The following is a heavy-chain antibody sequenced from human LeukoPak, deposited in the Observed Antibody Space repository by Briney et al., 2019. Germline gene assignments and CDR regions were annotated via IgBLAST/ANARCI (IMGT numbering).Heavy chain of an antibody. CDR1: GGSFSGYY. Sequence: SETLSLTCAVYGGSFSGYYWSWIRQPPGKGLEWIGEINHSGSTNYNPSLKSRVTISVDTSKNQFSLKLSSVTAADTAVYYCARDRSIVGRGIDYWGQGTLVTVSS. D-gene: IGHD3-22*01. CDR2: INHSGST. CDR3: ARDRSIVGRGIDY. J-gene: IGHJ4*02. V-gene: IGHV4-34*01.